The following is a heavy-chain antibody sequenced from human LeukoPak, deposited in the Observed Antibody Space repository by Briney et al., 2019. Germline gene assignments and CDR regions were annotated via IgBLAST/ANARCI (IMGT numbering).Heavy chain of an antibody. CDR3: AMAYYDSTSYLYYFDY. Sequence: GGSLRLSCAASGFTFTNSWMNWVRQAPGKGLEWVASVKQDGSETYYVDSVKGRFTISRDNAKSSLSLQMNSLRAEDTAVYYCAMAYYDSTSYLYYFDYWGQGTLVTVSS. J-gene: IGHJ4*02. D-gene: IGHD3-22*01. CDR2: VKQDGSET. V-gene: IGHV3-7*01. CDR1: GFTFTNSW.